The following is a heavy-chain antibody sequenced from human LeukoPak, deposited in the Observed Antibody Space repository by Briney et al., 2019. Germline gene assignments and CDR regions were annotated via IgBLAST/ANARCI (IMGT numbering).Heavy chain of an antibody. J-gene: IGHJ4*02. CDR1: GFTFSSYG. CDR3: ATRGYSNSPHFDY. CDR2: IRYDGSNK. D-gene: IGHD4-11*01. Sequence: GGSLRLSCAASGFTFSSYGMHWVRQAPGKGLEWVAFIRYDGSNKYYADSVKGRFTISRDNSKNTLYLQMNSLRAEDTAVYYCATRGYSNSPHFDYWGQGTLVTVSS. V-gene: IGHV3-30*02.